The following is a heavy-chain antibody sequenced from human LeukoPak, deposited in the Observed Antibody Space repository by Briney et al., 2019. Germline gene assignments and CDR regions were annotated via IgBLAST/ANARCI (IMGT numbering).Heavy chain of an antibody. CDR2: IYYSGST. CDR3: AREGTAGTAFDI. CDR1: GGPISSYY. J-gene: IGHJ3*02. V-gene: IGHV4-59*01. Sequence: KTSETLSLTCTVSGGPISSYYWSWIRQPPGKGLEWIGYIYYSGSTNYNPSLKSRVTIEVDTSKNQFSLRLSSVPAADTAVYYCAREGTAGTAFDIWGQGTMVTVSS. D-gene: IGHD6-13*01.